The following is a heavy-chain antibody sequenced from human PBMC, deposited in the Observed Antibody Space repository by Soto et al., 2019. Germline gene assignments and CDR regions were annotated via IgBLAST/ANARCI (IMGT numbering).Heavy chain of an antibody. V-gene: IGHV1-46*04. CDR2: INPSARSA. Sequence: ASVKVSCKASGYTFTNYYLHWVRQAPGQGLEWVGMINPSARSASYAQKLRGRLTISQDTSSNQFSLTMNSVSASDTAVYYCARDWGPYWFDSWGQGILVTVSS. J-gene: IGHJ5*01. CDR3: ARDWGPYWFDS. CDR1: GYTFTNYY. D-gene: IGHD3-16*01.